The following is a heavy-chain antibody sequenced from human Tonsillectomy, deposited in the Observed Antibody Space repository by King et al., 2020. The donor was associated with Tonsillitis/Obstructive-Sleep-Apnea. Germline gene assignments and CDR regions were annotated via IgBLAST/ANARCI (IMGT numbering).Heavy chain of an antibody. CDR3: ARDYGDYVDPYYYYCMDV. J-gene: IGHJ6*03. V-gene: IGHV3-74*01. D-gene: IGHD4-17*01. Sequence: VQLVESGGGLVQPGGSLRLSCAASGFTFSSYWMHWVRQAPGKGLVWVSRINSDGSSTSYADSVKGRFTISRDNAKNTLYLQMNSLRAEDTAVYYCARDYGDYVDPYYYYCMDVWGKGTTVTVSS. CDR1: GFTFSSYW. CDR2: INSDGSST.